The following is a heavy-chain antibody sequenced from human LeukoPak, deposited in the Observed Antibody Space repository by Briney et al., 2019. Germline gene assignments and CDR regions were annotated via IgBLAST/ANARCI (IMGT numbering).Heavy chain of an antibody. Sequence: PSETLSLTCTVSGGSFNTEYWSWIRQTPGEGLEWVGYISNGGNTNYNPPLKSRLTISIDTSKNHFSLKLSSVTAADTAIYYCAAVSTRGSPGYHYFFDSWGQGTLVTVPS. CDR3: AAVSTRGSPGYHYFFDS. V-gene: IGHV4-59*01. J-gene: IGHJ4*02. CDR1: GGSFNTEY. D-gene: IGHD3-9*01. CDR2: ISNGGNT.